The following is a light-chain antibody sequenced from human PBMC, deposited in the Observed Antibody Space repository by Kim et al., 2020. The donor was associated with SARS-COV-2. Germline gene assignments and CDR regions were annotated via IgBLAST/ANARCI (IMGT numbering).Light chain of an antibody. V-gene: IGKV3-15*01. Sequence: EIEMTQSPATLSVSPGESATLSCRASQTVGSHLAWYQQKPGQAPRLLIYSASTRATGIPPRFRGSGSGTEFTLTISSLQSEDSAIYYCQHHTNWPPYTFGQGTKLEIK. J-gene: IGKJ2*01. CDR1: QTVGSH. CDR2: SAS. CDR3: QHHTNWPPYT.